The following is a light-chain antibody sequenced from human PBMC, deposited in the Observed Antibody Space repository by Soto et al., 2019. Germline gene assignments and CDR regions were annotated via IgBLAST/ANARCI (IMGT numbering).Light chain of an antibody. CDR3: QQSYSTPYT. CDR2: AAS. CDR1: QSISSY. V-gene: IGKV1-39*01. Sequence: DIQMTQSPSSLSASVGDSVTISCRARQSISSYLNWYQQKPGKAPKLLIYAASSLQSEVPSRFSGSGSGTDFTLTISSLQPEDFATYYCQQSYSTPYTFGQGTKLEIK. J-gene: IGKJ2*01.